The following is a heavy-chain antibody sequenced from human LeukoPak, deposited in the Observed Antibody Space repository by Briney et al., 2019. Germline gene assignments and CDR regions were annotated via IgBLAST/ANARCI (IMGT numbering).Heavy chain of an antibody. CDR3: AREGGSYRPLDY. CDR1: GGSISSFF. D-gene: IGHD3-10*01. J-gene: IGHJ4*02. CDR2: MHYSGDT. Sequence: PSETLSLTCTVSGGSISSFFWSWIRQPPGKGLEWIGSMHYSGDTKYNPSLKSRVSLSIDTSKQQFSLRLSSVTAADTAVYYCAREGGSYRPLDYSGQGTLVTVSS. V-gene: IGHV4-59*01.